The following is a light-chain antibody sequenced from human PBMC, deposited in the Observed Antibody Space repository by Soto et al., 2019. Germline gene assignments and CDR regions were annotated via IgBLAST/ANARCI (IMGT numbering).Light chain of an antibody. Sequence: PVSRATLSCNTSQSVSTYFAWYQQKHGQAPRLLIYDASKRATGIPARFSGSGSGTDFTLTISSLEPEDFAVYYCQQRTNWLSITFGQGARLEIK. CDR1: QSVSTY. V-gene: IGKV3-11*01. CDR2: DAS. J-gene: IGKJ5*01. CDR3: QQRTNWLSIT.